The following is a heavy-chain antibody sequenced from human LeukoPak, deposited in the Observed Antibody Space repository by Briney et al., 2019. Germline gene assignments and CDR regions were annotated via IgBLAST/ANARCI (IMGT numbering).Heavy chain of an antibody. CDR2: ISSSSSTI. D-gene: IGHD3-22*01. J-gene: IGHJ1*01. Sequence: GGSLRLSCTASGIAFRDYYMSWIRQAPGKGLEWVSYISSSSSTIYYADSVQGRFTISRDNAKNSLYLQMNNLRAEDTAVYYCARGESYYYDSSGSSFQDWGQGTLVTVSS. CDR3: ARGESYYYDSSGSSFQD. CDR1: GIAFRDYY. V-gene: IGHV3-11*01.